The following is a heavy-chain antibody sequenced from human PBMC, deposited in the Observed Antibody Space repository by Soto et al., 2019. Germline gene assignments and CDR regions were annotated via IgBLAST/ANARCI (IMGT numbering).Heavy chain of an antibody. D-gene: IGHD6-19*01. CDR1: GGSISSYY. J-gene: IGHJ4*02. CDR3: ARVAYTSGFNFCDY. Sequence: ETLSLTCTVSGGSISSYYWSWIRQSPGKGLEWIGYIDYSGSANYNPSLKSRVTMSADTSKNQFSLRLSSMTAADTAVYYCARVAYTSGFNFCDYWGPGTLVPVSS. V-gene: IGHV4-59*01. CDR2: IDYSGSA.